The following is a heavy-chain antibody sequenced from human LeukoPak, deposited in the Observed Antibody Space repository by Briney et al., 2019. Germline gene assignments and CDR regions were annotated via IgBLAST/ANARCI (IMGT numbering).Heavy chain of an antibody. V-gene: IGHV4-39*01. CDR2: IYYSGST. J-gene: IGHJ4*02. Sequence: PSETLSLTCTVSGGSISSSSYYWGWIRQPPGKGLEWIGSIYYSGSTYYNPSLKSRVTISVDTSKNQFSLKLSPVTAADTAVYYCARLVRGVIIVGYFDYWGQGTLVTVSS. CDR3: ARLVRGVIIVGYFDY. D-gene: IGHD3-10*02. CDR1: GGSISSSSYY.